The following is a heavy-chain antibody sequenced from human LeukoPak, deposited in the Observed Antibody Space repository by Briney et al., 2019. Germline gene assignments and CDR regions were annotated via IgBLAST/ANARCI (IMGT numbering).Heavy chain of an antibody. CDR1: GFTLGPYA. D-gene: IGHD2/OR15-2a*01. V-gene: IGHV3-43*02. CDR2: INADGGRT. J-gene: IGHJ6*02. CDR3: GTWAFYHSLGV. Sequence: PGGSLRLSCAASGFTLGPYAMHWVRQRPGKGLEWVAHINADGGRTFYADSVEGRFTISRDNSKDSLYLQMNSLTTDDTALYYCGTWAFYHSLGVWGQGTTVTVSS.